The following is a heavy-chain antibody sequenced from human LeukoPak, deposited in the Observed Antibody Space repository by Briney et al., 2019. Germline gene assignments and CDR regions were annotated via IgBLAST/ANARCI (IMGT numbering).Heavy chain of an antibody. CDR1: GFTFSSYA. Sequence: PGRSLRLSCAASGFTFSSYAMHWVRQAPGKGLEWVAVISYDGSNKYYADSVKGRFTISRDNSKNTLYLQMNSLRAEDTAVYYCAREGYCSGGSCYSSGARVRGVYYYYGMDVWGQGTTVTVSS. CDR2: ISYDGSNK. V-gene: IGHV3-30-3*01. CDR3: AREGYCSGGSCYSSGARVRGVYYYYGMDV. J-gene: IGHJ6*02. D-gene: IGHD2-15*01.